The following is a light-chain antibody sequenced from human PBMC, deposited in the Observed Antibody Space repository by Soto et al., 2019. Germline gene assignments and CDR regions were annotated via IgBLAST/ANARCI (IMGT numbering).Light chain of an antibody. CDR3: MQGLQDLT. CDR1: QSLLHGNGYNY. V-gene: IGKV2-28*01. J-gene: IGKJ5*01. CDR2: LGS. Sequence: DIVMTQSTLSLPVTPGEPASVSCRSSQSLLHGNGYNYLDWYLQKPRQSPQLLVYLGSNRAPGVPDRFSGSGSGTDFTLKISRVEAEDVGVYYCMQGLQDLTFGQGTRLEIK.